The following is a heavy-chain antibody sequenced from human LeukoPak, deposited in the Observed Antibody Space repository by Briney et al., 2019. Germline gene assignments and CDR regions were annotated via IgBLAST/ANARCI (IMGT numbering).Heavy chain of an antibody. CDR2: IYYSGST. V-gene: IGHV4-59*12. CDR3: ARGGFARSNYYGSGSYYNFLDY. J-gene: IGHJ4*02. CDR1: GGSISSYY. Sequence: SGTLSLTCTVSGGSISSYYWSWIRQPPGKGPEWIGYIYYSGSTNYNPSLKSRVTISVDTSKNQFSLKLGSVTAADTAVYYCARGGFARSNYYGSGSYYNFLDYWGQGTLVTVSS. D-gene: IGHD3-10*01.